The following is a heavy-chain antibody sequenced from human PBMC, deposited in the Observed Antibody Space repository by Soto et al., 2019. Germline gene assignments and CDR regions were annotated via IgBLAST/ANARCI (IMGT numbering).Heavy chain of an antibody. D-gene: IGHD6-13*01. V-gene: IGHV4-39*01. CDR2: IYYSGKT. Sequence: SETLSLTCTVSGGPINSTTYYWGWIRQSPGKGLEWIGNIYYSGKTYYSPSLKSRVSISVDSSRNQFSLRLSSVTAADTAIYYCGRHWGIGMDTPGPWGQGVLVTVSS. J-gene: IGHJ5*02. CDR3: GRHWGIGMDTPGP. CDR1: GGPINSTTYY.